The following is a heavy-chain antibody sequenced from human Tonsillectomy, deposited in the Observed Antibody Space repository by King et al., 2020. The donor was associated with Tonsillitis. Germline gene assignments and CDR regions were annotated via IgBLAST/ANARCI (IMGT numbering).Heavy chain of an antibody. Sequence: VQLVESGGGLVKPGGSLRLSCAASGFTFSDYYMSWIRQALGKGLEWVSYISSSRSYTNYADSVKGRFTISRDNAKNSLYLQMNSLRAEDTAVYYCARGGDPGNYYYGMDVWGQGTTVTVSS. D-gene: IGHD1-14*01. V-gene: IGHV3-11*06. CDR1: GFTFSDYY. J-gene: IGHJ6*02. CDR2: ISSSRSYT. CDR3: ARGGDPGNYYYGMDV.